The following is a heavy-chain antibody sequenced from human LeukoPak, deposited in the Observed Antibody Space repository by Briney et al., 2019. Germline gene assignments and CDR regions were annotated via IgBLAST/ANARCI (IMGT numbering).Heavy chain of an antibody. CDR2: IQFDESSK. D-gene: IGHD3-22*01. V-gene: IGHV3-30*02. J-gene: IGHJ4*02. Sequence: GGSLRLSCAASGFNFRTYGMHWVRQAPGKGLEWVAFIQFDESSKNYADSVKGRFTISRDNSKNTVYLQVNSLSAVDTAVYYCAKEDGTVVVSTFGDWGQGTLVTVSS. CDR3: AKEDGTVVVSTFGD. CDR1: GFNFRTYG.